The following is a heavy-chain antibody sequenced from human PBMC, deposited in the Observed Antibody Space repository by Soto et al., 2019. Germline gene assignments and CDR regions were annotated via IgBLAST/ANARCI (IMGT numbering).Heavy chain of an antibody. D-gene: IGHD6-13*01. V-gene: IGHV3-23*01. CDR1: GFTFSSYV. CDR3: AKRIAAAGTYYAFDI. Sequence: GGSLRLSCIASGFTFSSYVMSWVRQAPGKGPAWVSTIRGSSGRTFYADSVKGRFTISRDNSKSTLYLQLNSLRVEDTAVYYCAKRIAAAGTYYAFDIWGQGTMVTVSS. CDR2: IRGSSGRT. J-gene: IGHJ3*02.